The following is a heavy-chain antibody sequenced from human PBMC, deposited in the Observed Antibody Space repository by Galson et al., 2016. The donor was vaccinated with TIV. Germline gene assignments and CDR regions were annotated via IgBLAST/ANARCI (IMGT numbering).Heavy chain of an antibody. CDR1: GFTFSHFG. CDR2: ILYDGSSQ. Sequence: SLRLSCAASGFTFSHFGMHWVRQSPGKGLEWLAVILYDGSSQFYADSVEGRFAISRDNSKNTLYLQMNSLGAEEPALYYCAKSGDSRSIDSWGQGTLVIVSS. CDR3: AKSGDSRSIDS. J-gene: IGHJ4*02. D-gene: IGHD3-22*01. V-gene: IGHV3-30*18.